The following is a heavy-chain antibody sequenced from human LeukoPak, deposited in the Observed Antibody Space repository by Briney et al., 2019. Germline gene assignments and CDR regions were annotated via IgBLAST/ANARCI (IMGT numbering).Heavy chain of an antibody. Sequence: SETLSLTCSVSDYSISSGYYWGWIRQPPGKGLEWIGSMEWIGSIYHSGSAYYNPSLKSRVTISVDTSKNQFSLKLSSVTAADTAVYYCASSPGIAVASHRDYWGQGTLVTVSS. D-gene: IGHD6-19*01. J-gene: IGHJ4*02. CDR2: IYHSGSA. V-gene: IGHV4-38-2*02. CDR1: DYSISSGYY. CDR3: ASSPGIAVASHRDY.